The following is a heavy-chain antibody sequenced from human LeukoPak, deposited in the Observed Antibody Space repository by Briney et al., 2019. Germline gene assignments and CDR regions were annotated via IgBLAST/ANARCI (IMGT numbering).Heavy chain of an antibody. CDR3: ARGRRYYHGSGSYYEWDY. J-gene: IGHJ4*02. CDR2: INHSGST. CDR1: GGSFSGYY. V-gene: IGHV4-34*01. D-gene: IGHD3-10*01. Sequence: SETLSLTCAVYGGSFSGYYWSWIRQPPGKGLEWIGEINHSGSTNYNPSLKSRVTTSVDTSKNQFSLKLSSVTAADTAVYYCARGRRYYHGSGSYYEWDYWGQGTLVTVSS.